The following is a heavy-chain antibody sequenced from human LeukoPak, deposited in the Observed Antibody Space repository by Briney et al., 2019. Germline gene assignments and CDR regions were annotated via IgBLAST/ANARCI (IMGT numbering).Heavy chain of an antibody. V-gene: IGHV3-33*06. CDR2: IWVDGSNK. CDR1: GFTFSNYA. CDR3: AKDRRRVGATLYIFDY. D-gene: IGHD1-26*01. J-gene: IGHJ4*02. Sequence: GRSLRLSCAASGFTFSNYAMHWVRQAPGKGLEWVAVIWVDGSNKYYADSVKGRFTISRDNSRNTLYLQMNSLRAEDTAVYYCAKDRRRVGATLYIFDYWGQGTLVTVSS.